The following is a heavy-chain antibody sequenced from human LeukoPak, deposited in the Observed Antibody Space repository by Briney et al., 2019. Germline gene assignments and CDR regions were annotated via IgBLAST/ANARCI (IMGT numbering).Heavy chain of an antibody. Sequence: GGSLRLSCAASGFTFSSYAISWVRQAPGKGLEWVSAISGSGGSTYYADSVKGRFTISRDNSKNTLYLQMNSLRAEDTAVYYCAKGATYYYDSSGYYDDYWGQGTLVTVSS. CDR1: GFTFSSYA. CDR2: ISGSGGST. CDR3: AKGATYYYDSSGYYDDY. D-gene: IGHD3-22*01. J-gene: IGHJ4*02. V-gene: IGHV3-23*01.